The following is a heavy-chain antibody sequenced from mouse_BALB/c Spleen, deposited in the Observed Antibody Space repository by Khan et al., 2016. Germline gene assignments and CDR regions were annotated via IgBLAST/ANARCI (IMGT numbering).Heavy chain of an antibody. D-gene: IGHD6-1*01. V-gene: IGHV9-4*02. CDR1: GYTFTTAG. J-gene: IGHJ4*01. Sequence: QIQLVQSGPELKKPGETVRISCKASGYTFTTAGMQWVQKMPGKGLKWIGWINTHSGVPTYAEDFKGRLAFSLETSASTAYLQISNLKNEDTATYFCAREPYAMDYWGQGTSVTVSS. CDR3: AREPYAMDY. CDR2: INTHSGVP.